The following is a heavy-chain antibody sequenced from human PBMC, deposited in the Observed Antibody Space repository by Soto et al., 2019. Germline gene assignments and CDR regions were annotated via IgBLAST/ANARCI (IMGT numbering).Heavy chain of an antibody. D-gene: IGHD1-26*01. CDR3: ARYSGRYSYNWFDP. Sequence: PSETISLNCTVSGGSPRSYYWIWIRQPPGKGLEWIGYIYYSGTTNYNPSLKSRVTISVDTSKNQFSLKLSSVTAADTAVYYCARYSGRYSYNWFDPWGQGTLVTVS. V-gene: IGHV4-59*01. CDR1: GGSPRSYY. J-gene: IGHJ5*02. CDR2: IYYSGTT.